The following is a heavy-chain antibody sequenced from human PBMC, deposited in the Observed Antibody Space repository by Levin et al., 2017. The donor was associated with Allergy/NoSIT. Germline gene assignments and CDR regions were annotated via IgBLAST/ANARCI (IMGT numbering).Heavy chain of an antibody. D-gene: IGHD3-22*01. J-gene: IGHJ6*02. CDR3: ARVLGRSKNYYDSSPYYGMDV. CDR1: GFTFSSYA. CDR2: ISYDGSNK. Sequence: GGSLRLSCAASGFTFSSYAMHWVRQAPGKGLEWVAVISYDGSNKYYADSVKGRFTISRDNSKNTLYLQMNSLRAEDTAVYYCARVLGRSKNYYDSSPYYGMDVWGQGTTVTVSS. V-gene: IGHV3-30*04.